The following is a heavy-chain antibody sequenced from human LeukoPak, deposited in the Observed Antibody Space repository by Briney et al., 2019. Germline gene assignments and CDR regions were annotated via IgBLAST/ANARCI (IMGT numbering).Heavy chain of an antibody. CDR3: VKDSVRGYSGYGNDGFEI. D-gene: IGHD5-12*01. CDR1: GFTFSTYP. Sequence: GGSLRLSCAASGFTFSTYPISWVRQAPGKGLGWVSAISGGGTSTYYADSVKGRFTISRDNSKNTLYLQMNSLRAEDTAVYYCVKDSVRGYSGYGNDGFEIWGQGTMVTVSS. CDR2: ISGGGTST. V-gene: IGHV3-23*01. J-gene: IGHJ3*02.